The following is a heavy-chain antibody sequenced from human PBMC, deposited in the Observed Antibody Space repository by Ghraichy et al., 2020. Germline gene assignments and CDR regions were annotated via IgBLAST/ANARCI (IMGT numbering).Heavy chain of an antibody. D-gene: IGHD6-19*01. CDR1: GYTLTELS. Sequence: ASVKVSCKVSGYTLTELSMHWVRQAPGKGLEWMGGFDPEDGETIYAQKFQGRVTMTEDTSTDTAYMELSSLRSEDTAVYYCATDLPRVSGSGWPAYYYYGMDVWGQGTTVTVSS. CDR3: ATDLPRVSGSGWPAYYYYGMDV. V-gene: IGHV1-24*01. CDR2: FDPEDGET. J-gene: IGHJ6*02.